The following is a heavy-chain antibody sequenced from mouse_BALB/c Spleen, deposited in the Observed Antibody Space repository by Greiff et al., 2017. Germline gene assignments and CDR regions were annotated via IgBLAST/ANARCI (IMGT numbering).Heavy chain of an antibody. CDR3: ARGAPGSRRDYAMDY. V-gene: IGHV2-6-7*01. CDR2: IWGDGST. J-gene: IGHJ4*01. Sequence: QVHVKQSGPGLVAPSQSLSITCTVSGFSLTGYGVNWVRQPPGKGLEWLGMIWGDGSTDYNSALKSRLSISKDNSKSQVFLKMNSLQTDDTARYYCARGAPGSRRDYAMDYWGQGTSVTVSS. CDR1: GFSLTGYG. D-gene: IGHD1-1*01.